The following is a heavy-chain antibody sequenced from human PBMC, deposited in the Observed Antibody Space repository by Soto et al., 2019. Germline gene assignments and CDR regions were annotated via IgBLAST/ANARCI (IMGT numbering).Heavy chain of an antibody. CDR3: TVWGSGNDFGAA. CDR2: SKNKADSYTT. V-gene: IGHV3-72*01. Sequence: ESGGGLVQPGGSLRLSCAASGFTFSDHYMDWVRQAPGKGLEWVGRSKNKADSYTTEYAASVKGRFTISRDGSKNSLFLQMNSLKTEDTAVYYCTVWGSGNDFGAAWGLGILVTVSS. J-gene: IGHJ4*02. D-gene: IGHD3-10*01. CDR1: GFTFSDHY.